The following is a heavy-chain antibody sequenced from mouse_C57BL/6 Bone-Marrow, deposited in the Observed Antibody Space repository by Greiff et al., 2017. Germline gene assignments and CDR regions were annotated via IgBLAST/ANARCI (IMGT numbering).Heavy chain of an antibody. Sequence: VQLQQSGAELARPGASVKLSCKASGYTFTSYSMHWVKQRPGQGLEWIGYINPSSGYTKYNQKFKDKATLTADKSSSTAYIQLSSLTSEDSEVYYCARGGSRFAYWGQGTLVTVSA. CDR2: INPSSGYT. V-gene: IGHV1-4*01. CDR3: ARGGSRFAY. J-gene: IGHJ3*01. CDR1: GYTFTSYS.